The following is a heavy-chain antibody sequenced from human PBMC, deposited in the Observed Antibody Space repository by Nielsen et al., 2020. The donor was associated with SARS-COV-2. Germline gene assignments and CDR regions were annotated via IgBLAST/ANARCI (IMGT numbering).Heavy chain of an antibody. V-gene: IGHV4-38-2*02. D-gene: IGHD4-17*01. J-gene: IGHJ5*02. CDR3: ARGLYGP. CDR1: GYSISSGYY. Sequence: SETLSLTCTVSGYSISSGYYWGWIRQPPGKGLEWIGSIYHSGSTYYNPSLKSRVTISVDTSKNQFSLKLSSVTAADTAVYYCARGLYGPWGQGTLVTVSS. CDR2: IYHSGST.